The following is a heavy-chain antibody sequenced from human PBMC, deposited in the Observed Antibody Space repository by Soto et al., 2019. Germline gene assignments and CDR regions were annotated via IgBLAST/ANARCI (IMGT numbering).Heavy chain of an antibody. CDR3: ARDLVAVSGGVYSSSSGGYFFDF. J-gene: IGHJ4*02. V-gene: IGHV3-11*01. Sequence: QVQLVESGGGLVKPGGSLRLSCAASGFTFSDYYMSWIRQAPGKGLEWVSYISNSGGTLYYADSMKGRFTISRDNATNSLFMQMNSLRSDDTAVYYCARDLVAVSGGVYSSSSGGYFFDFWGQGTLVTVSS. CDR2: ISNSGGTL. CDR1: GFTFSDYY. D-gene: IGHD6-6*01.